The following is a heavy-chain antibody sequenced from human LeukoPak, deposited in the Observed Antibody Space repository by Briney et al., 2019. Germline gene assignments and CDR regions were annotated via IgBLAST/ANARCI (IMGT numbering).Heavy chain of an antibody. CDR2: IYNSGSA. D-gene: IGHD3-22*01. CDR3: ARSNYYDSSGYFSYAFDI. V-gene: IGHV4-59*08. J-gene: IGHJ3*02. Sequence: SETLSLTCTVSGGSISSFYWSWIRQPPGKGLEWTGYIYNSGSANYNPSLKSRVTISVDTSKNQFSLELTSVTAADTAVYYCARSNYYDSSGYFSYAFDIWGQGTMVTVSS. CDR1: GGSISSFY.